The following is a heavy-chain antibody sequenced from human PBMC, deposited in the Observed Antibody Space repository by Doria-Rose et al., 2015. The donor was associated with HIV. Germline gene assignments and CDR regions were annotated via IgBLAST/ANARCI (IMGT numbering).Heavy chain of an antibody. CDR3: ARIKSSRWYHKSYFDL. J-gene: IGHJ4*02. D-gene: IGHD6-13*01. CDR2: IYSDDER. V-gene: IGHV2-26*01. Sequence: QITLKESGPVLVKPTETLTLTCTVSGVSLSSPGMGVSWIRQPPGKALEWLATIYSDDERSYKTSLKSRLTISSGTSKSQLVLTMTDMHPVDTATYYCARIKSSRWYHKSYFDLWGQGSLVIVSA. CDR1: GVSLSSPGMG.